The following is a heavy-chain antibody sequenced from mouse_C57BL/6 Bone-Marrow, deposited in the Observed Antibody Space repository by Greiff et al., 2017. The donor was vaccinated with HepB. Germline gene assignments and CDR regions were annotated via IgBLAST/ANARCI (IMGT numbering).Heavy chain of an antibody. CDR3: ARHGRLRRVFYYAMDY. Sequence: EVKLQESGGGLVQPGGSLKLSCAASGFTFSDYYMYWVRQTPEKRLEWVAYISNGGGSTYYPDTVKGRFTISRDNAKNTLYLQMSRLKSEDTAMYYCARHGRLRRVFYYAMDYWGQGTSVTVSS. J-gene: IGHJ4*01. CDR1: GFTFSDYY. V-gene: IGHV5-12*01. CDR2: ISNGGGST. D-gene: IGHD2-4*01.